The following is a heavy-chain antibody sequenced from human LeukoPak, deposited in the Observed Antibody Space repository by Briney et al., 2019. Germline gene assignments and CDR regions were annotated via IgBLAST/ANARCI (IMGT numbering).Heavy chain of an antibody. CDR3: ARGPSRDYGSGSSWFDP. D-gene: IGHD3-10*01. CDR1: GYTFSTYD. CDR2: MNPNSGNT. J-gene: IGHJ5*02. V-gene: IGHV1-8*01. Sequence: ASVKVSCKASGYTFSTYDINWVRQVTGQELEWMGWMNPNSGNTGYAQKIQGRVTMTRNTSINTAYMELSSLRSEDTAVYYCARGPSRDYGSGSSWFDPWGQGTLVTVSS.